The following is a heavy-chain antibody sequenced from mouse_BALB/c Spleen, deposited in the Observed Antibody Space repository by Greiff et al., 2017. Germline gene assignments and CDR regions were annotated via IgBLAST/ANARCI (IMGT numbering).Heavy chain of an antibody. V-gene: IGHV5-6*02. CDR3: ARRSTMITSAMDY. CDR2: ISSGGSYT. D-gene: IGHD2-4*01. J-gene: IGHJ4*01. Sequence: EVKLMESGGDLVKPGGSLKLSCAASGFTFSSYGMSWVRQTPDKRLEWVATISSGGSYTYYPDSVKGRFTISRDNAKNTLYLQMSSLKSEDTAMYYCARRSTMITSAMDYWGQGTSVTVSS. CDR1: GFTFSSYG.